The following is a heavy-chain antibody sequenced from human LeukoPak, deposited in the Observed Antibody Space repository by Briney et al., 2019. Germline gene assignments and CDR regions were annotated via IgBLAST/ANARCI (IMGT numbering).Heavy chain of an antibody. D-gene: IGHD3-16*01. CDR3: GKEGGA. CDR1: GFTFSSYA. V-gene: IGHV3-23*01. J-gene: IGHJ5*02. CDR2: IGGRGGST. Sequence: GGSLRLSCAASGFTFSSYAMSWVRQAPGKGPEWVSAIGGRGGSTYYADSLGGRFTISRDNSKDMVYLQMSSLKVEDTATYYCGKEGGAWGQGTKVTVSS.